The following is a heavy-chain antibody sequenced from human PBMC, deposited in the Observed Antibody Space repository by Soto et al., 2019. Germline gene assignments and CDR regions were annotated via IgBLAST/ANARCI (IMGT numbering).Heavy chain of an antibody. CDR1: GFNVSSHY. J-gene: IGHJ3*01. D-gene: IGHD4-4*01. V-gene: IGHV3-53*01. CDR2: IHSGGAT. Sequence: VRLVESGGGLIQPGGSLRISCAASGFNVSSHYISWVRQAPGKGLEWLCIIHSGGATYYEDYVKDRFTISRDDSKNTLYLQMNSLRGEDTAVYYCARGRNLAFHVWGQGTMVTVSS. CDR3: ARGRNLAFHV.